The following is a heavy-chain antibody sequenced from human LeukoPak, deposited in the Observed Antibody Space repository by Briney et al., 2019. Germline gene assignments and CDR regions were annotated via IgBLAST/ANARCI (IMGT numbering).Heavy chain of an antibody. D-gene: IGHD3-3*01. J-gene: IGHJ4*02. CDR3: ASGPPFLKYFEY. CDR1: GFTFSTYV. V-gene: IGHV3-23*01. CDR2: ISVGAEYI. Sequence: GSRRLSCAASGFTFSTYVMNWFSQAPGKGLEWVSTISVGAEYIFYADSVKGRFTISRDDSNNALYLQMHSLRAEDTALYYCASGPPFLKYFEYWGQGTLVTVSS.